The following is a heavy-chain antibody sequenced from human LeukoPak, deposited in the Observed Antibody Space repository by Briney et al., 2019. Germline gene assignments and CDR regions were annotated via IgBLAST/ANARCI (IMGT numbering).Heavy chain of an antibody. D-gene: IGHD6-13*01. V-gene: IGHV3-30*03. CDR2: ISYDGSNK. J-gene: IGHJ4*02. CDR1: GFTFSSYG. CDR3: ARDPIAAVRFDY. Sequence: GGSLRLSCAASGFTFSSYGMHWVRQARGKGLEWVAVISYDGSNKYYADSVKGRFTISRDNSKNTLYLQMNSLRAEDTAVYYCARDPIAAVRFDYWGQGTLVTVSS.